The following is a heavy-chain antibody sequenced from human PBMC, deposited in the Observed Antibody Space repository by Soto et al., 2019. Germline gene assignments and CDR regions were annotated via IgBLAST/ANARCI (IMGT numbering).Heavy chain of an antibody. CDR1: GGTFSSYA. CDR2: IIPIFGTA. V-gene: IGHV1-69*13. Sequence: ASVKVSCKASGGTFSSYAISWVRQAPGQGLEWMGGIIPIFGTANYAQKFQGRVTITADESTSTAYMELSSLRSEDTAVYYCARDRTSSIAARNYYYYYGMDVWGQGTTVTVSS. CDR3: ARDRTSSIAARNYYYYYGMDV. D-gene: IGHD6-6*01. J-gene: IGHJ6*02.